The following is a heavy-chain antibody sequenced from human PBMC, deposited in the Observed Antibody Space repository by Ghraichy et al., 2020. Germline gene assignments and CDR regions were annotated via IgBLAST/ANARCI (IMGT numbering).Heavy chain of an antibody. J-gene: IGHJ4*02. CDR3: AYGDYGEGSDY. CDR2: ISSSSSYI. Sequence: LSLTCAASGFTFSSYSMNWVRQAPGKGLEWVSSISSSSSYIYYADSVKGRFTISRDNAKNSLYLQMNSLRAEDTAVYYCAYGDYGEGSDYWGQGTLVTVSS. V-gene: IGHV3-21*01. CDR1: GFTFSSYS. D-gene: IGHD4-17*01.